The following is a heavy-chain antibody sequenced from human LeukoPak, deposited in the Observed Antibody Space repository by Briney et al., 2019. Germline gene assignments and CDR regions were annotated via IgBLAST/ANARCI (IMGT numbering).Heavy chain of an antibody. V-gene: IGHV4-34*01. J-gene: IGHJ4*02. D-gene: IGHD3-22*01. CDR1: GGSFSGYY. CDR3: VSTYYYESRVKLDY. Sequence: PSETLSLTCAVYGGSFSGYYWSWIRQPPGKGLEWIGEINHSGSTNYNPSLKSRVTISVDTSKNQFSLKLSSVTAADTAVYYCVSTYYYESRVKLDYWGQGTLVTVSS. CDR2: INHSGST.